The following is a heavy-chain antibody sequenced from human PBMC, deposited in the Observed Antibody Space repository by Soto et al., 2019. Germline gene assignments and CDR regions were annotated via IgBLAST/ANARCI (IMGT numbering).Heavy chain of an antibody. V-gene: IGHV2-5*02. Sequence: QITLKESGPTLVKPTQTLTLTCTFSGFSLSTSGVGVGWIRQPPGKALEWLALIYWDDDKRYSPSLKSRLTITKDTSKNQVVLTMTIMDPVDTATYYCAHRPPLSATYYDFWSGYSILDYFDYWGQGTLVTVSS. CDR2: IYWDDDK. CDR3: AHRPPLSATYYDFWSGYSILDYFDY. J-gene: IGHJ4*02. D-gene: IGHD3-3*01. CDR1: GFSLSTSGVG.